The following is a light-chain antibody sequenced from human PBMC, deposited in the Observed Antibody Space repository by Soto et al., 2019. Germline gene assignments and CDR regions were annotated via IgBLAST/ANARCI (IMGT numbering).Light chain of an antibody. J-gene: IGKJ1*01. CDR3: KQYGSSPQT. V-gene: IGKV3-20*01. CDR1: QSVSSSY. Sequence: EIVLTQSPCTLSLSPGERATLSCRATQSVSSSYLAWYQQKPGQAPRLLIYGASSRATGIPDRFSGSGSGTDFTLTISRLETEDFAVYYCKQYGSSPQTFGKGTKVDIK. CDR2: GAS.